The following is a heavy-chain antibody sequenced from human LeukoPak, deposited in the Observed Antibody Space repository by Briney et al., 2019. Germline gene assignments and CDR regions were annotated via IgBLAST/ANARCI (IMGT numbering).Heavy chain of an antibody. J-gene: IGHJ6*04. CDR2: IWSDGSNK. Sequence: PGGSLRLSCAASGFTFNSYGIHWVRQAPGKGLEWVAFIWSDGSNKYYADSAKGRFTISRDNSKNTLYLQMNSLRADNTAVYYCAKGPPSGRTPLVDVWGKGTTVTVSA. CDR1: GFTFNSYG. D-gene: IGHD5-12*01. CDR3: AKGPPSGRTPLVDV. V-gene: IGHV3-30*02.